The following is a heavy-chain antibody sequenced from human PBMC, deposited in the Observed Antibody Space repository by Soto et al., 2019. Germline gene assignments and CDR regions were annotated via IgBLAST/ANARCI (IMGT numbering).Heavy chain of an antibody. D-gene: IGHD1-26*01. CDR3: ARVGATEYYYGMDV. CDR2: IYSGGST. V-gene: IGHV3-53*01. Sequence: EVQLVESGGGLIQPGGSLRLSCAASGFTVSSNYMSWVRQAPGKGLEWVSVIYSGGSTYYADSVKGRFTISRDNSKNTLYLQMNSRRAEDTAVYYCARVGATEYYYGMDVWGQGTTVTVSS. J-gene: IGHJ6*02. CDR1: GFTVSSNY.